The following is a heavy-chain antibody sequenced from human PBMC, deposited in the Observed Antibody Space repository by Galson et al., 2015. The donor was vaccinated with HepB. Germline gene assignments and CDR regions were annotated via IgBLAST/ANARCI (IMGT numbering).Heavy chain of an antibody. CDR2: ISGSGGTT. V-gene: IGHV3-23*01. CDR3: AKDGAVTGFDYYYGMDV. Sequence: SLRLSCAASGFTFSNYAMNWVRQAPGKGLDWFSTISGSGGTTYYASSVKDRFTISRDNSRNNVYLQMNSLRAEDTAVYYCAKDGAVTGFDYYYGMDVWGQGTTVTVSS. J-gene: IGHJ6*02. D-gene: IGHD4-17*01. CDR1: GFTFSNYA.